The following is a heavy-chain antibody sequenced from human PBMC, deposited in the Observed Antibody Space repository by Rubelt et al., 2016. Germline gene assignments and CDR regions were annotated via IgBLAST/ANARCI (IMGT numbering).Heavy chain of an antibody. J-gene: IGHJ3*02. CDR3: ARVVITMIVVVDAFDI. D-gene: IGHD3-22*01. CDR2: IYYSGST. Sequence: QVQLQESGPGLVKPSQTLSLTCTVSGGSISSGGYYWSWIRQHPGKGLEWIGYIYYSGSTYYNPSLKGRVTISVDTSKNQFSLKLSSVTAADTAVYYCARVVITMIVVVDAFDIRGQGTMVTVSS. V-gene: IGHV4-31*03. CDR1: GGSISSGGYY.